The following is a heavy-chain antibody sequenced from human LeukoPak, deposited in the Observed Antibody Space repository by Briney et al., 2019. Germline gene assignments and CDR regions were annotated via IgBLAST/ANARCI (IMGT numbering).Heavy chain of an antibody. J-gene: IGHJ4*02. CDR3: ARDKFDYIWGSHDY. CDR1: GFTVSSNY. D-gene: IGHD3-16*01. V-gene: IGHV3-66*01. Sequence: GGSLRLSCAASGFTVSSNYMSWVRQAPGKGLECVSVIYSGGKSYYADSVKGRFTIARDNSKNTLYLQMNSLRVEDTAVYYCARDKFDYIWGSHDYWGQGTLVTVSS. CDR2: IYSGGKS.